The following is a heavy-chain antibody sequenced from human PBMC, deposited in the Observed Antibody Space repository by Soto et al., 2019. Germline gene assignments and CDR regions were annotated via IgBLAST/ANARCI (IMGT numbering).Heavy chain of an antibody. Sequence: QVQLQQWGAGLLKPSETLSLTCAVYGGSFSGYYWSWIRQPPGKGLEWIGEINHSGSTNYNPSLKSQVTISVHTPKNQFSLKLSSVTAADTAVYYCARGGRWLRFGGQGTLVTVSS. CDR2: INHSGST. CDR3: ARGGRWLRF. V-gene: IGHV4-34*01. D-gene: IGHD5-12*01. J-gene: IGHJ4*02. CDR1: GGSFSGYY.